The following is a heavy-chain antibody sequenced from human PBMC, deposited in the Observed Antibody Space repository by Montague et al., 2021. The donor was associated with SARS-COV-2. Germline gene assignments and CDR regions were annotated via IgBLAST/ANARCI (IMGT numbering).Heavy chain of an antibody. CDR3: ARDGYDILTGWPYYGMDV. CDR2: ISSSSSDI. J-gene: IGHJ6*02. Sequence: SLRLSCAASGFTFSSYRMNWGRQAPGKGLEWVSSISSSSSDIYYADSVKGRFTISRDNAKNSLYLQMNSLRAEGTAVYYCARDGYDILTGWPYYGMDVWGQGTTVTVSS. D-gene: IGHD3-9*01. V-gene: IGHV3-21*01. CDR1: GFTFSSYR.